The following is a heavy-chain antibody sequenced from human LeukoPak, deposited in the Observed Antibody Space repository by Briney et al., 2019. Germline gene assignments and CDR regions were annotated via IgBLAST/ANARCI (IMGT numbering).Heavy chain of an antibody. D-gene: IGHD3-22*01. J-gene: IGHJ4*02. Sequence: GSLRLSCAASGFAFSTYAMHWVRQAPGKGLEWVAAMSYDEGHEHYADSVKGRLTISRDNSKSTLYLQMNSLRPEDTAVYYCAREAPYYYDSIGYYLCDYWGQGTLVTVSS. V-gene: IGHV3-30*04. CDR3: AREAPYYYDSIGYYLCDY. CDR1: GFAFSTYA. CDR2: MSYDEGHE.